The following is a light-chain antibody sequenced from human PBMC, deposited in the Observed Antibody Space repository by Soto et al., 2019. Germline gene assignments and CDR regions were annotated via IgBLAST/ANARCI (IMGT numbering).Light chain of an antibody. CDR2: GAS. Sequence: EILLTQSPGTLSLSPGERATLSCRASQSVSSTYLAWYQQKPGQAPRLLIYGASSRATGIPNRFSGSGSGTDFTLTISRLEPEDFAEYYWQQYRSSPPFTFGPGTTVDIK. CDR1: QSVSSTY. V-gene: IGKV3-20*01. CDR3: QQYRSSPPFT. J-gene: IGKJ3*01.